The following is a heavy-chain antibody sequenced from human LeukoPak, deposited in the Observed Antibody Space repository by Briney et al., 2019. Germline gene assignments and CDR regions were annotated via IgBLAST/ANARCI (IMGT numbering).Heavy chain of an antibody. J-gene: IGHJ4*02. CDR1: GFIFSRYG. CDR2: IWYDASTK. CDR3: VKGRCSGSSCYGGDY. Sequence: GRSLRLSCATSGFIFSRYGMHWVRQAPGKGLEWVAVIWYDASTKYYADSVKGRFTISRDNSERKLYLQMSSLRAEDTAVYYCVKGRCSGSSCYGGDYWGQGTLVTVSS. V-gene: IGHV3-33*06. D-gene: IGHD2-2*01.